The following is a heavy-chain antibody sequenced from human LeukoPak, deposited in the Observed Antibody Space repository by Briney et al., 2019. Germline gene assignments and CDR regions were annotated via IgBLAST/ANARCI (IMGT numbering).Heavy chain of an antibody. D-gene: IGHD3-3*01. CDR3: AREHYDFWSGYPDY. V-gene: IGHV3-30*03. CDR2: ISYDGSKK. J-gene: IGHJ4*02. Sequence: GGSLRLSCAASGFTFSSNGLHWVRQAPGKGLEWVALISYDGSKKFYAESVKGRFTVSRDNSKNTLYLQMNSLRAEDTAVYYCAREHYDFWSGYPDYWGQGTLVTVSS. CDR1: GFTFSSNG.